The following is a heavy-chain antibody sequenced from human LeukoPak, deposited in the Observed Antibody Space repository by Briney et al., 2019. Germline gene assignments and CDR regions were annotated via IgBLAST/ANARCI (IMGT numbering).Heavy chain of an antibody. CDR1: GFTFSNAW. CDR3: TTRKEGYCSSTSCYALDY. CDR2: IKSKTDGGTT. D-gene: IGHD2-2*01. J-gene: IGHJ4*02. Sequence: SGGSLRPSCAASGFTFSNAWMSWVRQAPGKGLEWVGRIKSKTDGGTTDYAAPVKGRFTISRDDSKNTLYLQMNSLKTEDTAVYYCTTRKEGYCSSTSCYALDYWGQGTLVTVSS. V-gene: IGHV3-15*01.